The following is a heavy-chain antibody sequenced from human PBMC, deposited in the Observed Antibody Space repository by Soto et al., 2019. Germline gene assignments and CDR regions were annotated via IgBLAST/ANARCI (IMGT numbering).Heavy chain of an antibody. Sequence: SETLSLTCAVSGYSISSGYYGGWIRQPPGXGLEWIGSIYHSGSTYYNPSLKSRVTISVDTSKNQFSLKLSSVTAADTAVYYCARAEPPIAVAGTTPSYYFDYWGQGTLVTVSS. D-gene: IGHD6-19*01. CDR1: GYSISSGYY. J-gene: IGHJ4*02. V-gene: IGHV4-38-2*01. CDR2: IYHSGST. CDR3: ARAEPPIAVAGTTPSYYFDY.